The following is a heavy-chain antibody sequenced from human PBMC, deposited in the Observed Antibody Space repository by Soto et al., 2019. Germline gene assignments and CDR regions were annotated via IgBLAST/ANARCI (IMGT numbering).Heavy chain of an antibody. D-gene: IGHD6-19*01. Sequence: GGSLRLSCAASGFTFSSYSMNWVRQAPGKGLEWVSYISSSSSTIYYADSVKGRFTISRDNAKNSLYLQMNSLRDEDTAVYYCARSVRGPVAVAGTPFSGWGQGTLVTVSS. CDR1: GFTFSSYS. CDR2: ISSSSSTI. V-gene: IGHV3-48*02. CDR3: ARSVRGPVAVAGTPFSG. J-gene: IGHJ4*02.